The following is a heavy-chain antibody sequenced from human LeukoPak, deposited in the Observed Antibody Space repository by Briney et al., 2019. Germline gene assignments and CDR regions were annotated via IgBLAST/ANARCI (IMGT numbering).Heavy chain of an antibody. J-gene: IGHJ4*02. CDR3: ARDRNSSSWAFLY. CDR2: ISYDGSNK. CDR1: GFTFSSYA. Sequence: PGRSLRLSCAASGFTFSSYAMRWVRQAPGKGLEWVAVISYDGSNKYYADSVKGRFTISRDNSKNTLYLQMNSLRAEDTAVYYCARDRNSSSWAFLYWGQGTLVTVSS. D-gene: IGHD6-13*01. V-gene: IGHV3-30-3*01.